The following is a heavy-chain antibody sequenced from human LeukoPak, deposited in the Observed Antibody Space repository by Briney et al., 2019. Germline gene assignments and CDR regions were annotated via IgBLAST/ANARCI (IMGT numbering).Heavy chain of an antibody. D-gene: IGHD3-9*01. J-gene: IGHJ4*02. CDR2: INWNGGST. CDR1: GFTFDDYG. V-gene: IGHV3-20*04. Sequence: GGSLRLSCAASGFTFDDYGMSWVRQAPGKGLEWVSGINWNGGSTGYADSVKGRFTISRDNAKNSLYLQMNSLRAEDTALYYCAREDYDILTRYSGITYWGQGTLVTVSS. CDR3: AREDYDILTRYSGITY.